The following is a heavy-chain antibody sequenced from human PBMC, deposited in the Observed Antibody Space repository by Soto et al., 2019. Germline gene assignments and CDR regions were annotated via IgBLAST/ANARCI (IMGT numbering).Heavy chain of an antibody. CDR2: IIPLFGTA. D-gene: IGHD2-21*01. J-gene: IGHJ4*02. V-gene: IGHV1-69*01. Sequence: QVQLVQSGAEVKKPGSSVKVSCKASGVTFSSETISWVRQAPGQGLEWVGGIIPLFGTANYAQKFQGRVTITADASTSTLYVELSSLRSDDTAVYYFATELGDNPASAFDSWGQGTLVTVSS. CDR3: ATELGDNPASAFDS. CDR1: GVTFSSET.